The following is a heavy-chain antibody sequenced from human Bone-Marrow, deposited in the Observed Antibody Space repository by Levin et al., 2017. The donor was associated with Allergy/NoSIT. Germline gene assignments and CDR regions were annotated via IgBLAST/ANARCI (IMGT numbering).Heavy chain of an antibody. D-gene: IGHD4-17*01. CDR1: GGTFSNYT. V-gene: IGHV1-69*13. CDR3: ARQENTVTSVFDY. J-gene: IGHJ4*02. Sequence: SVKVSCKASGGTFSNYTITWVRQAPGQGLEWMGGIIPIFGTANYAQKFLGRVTITADESTSTAYMELSSLRSEDTAVYYCARQENTVTSVFDYWGQGTLVIVSS. CDR2: IIPIFGTA.